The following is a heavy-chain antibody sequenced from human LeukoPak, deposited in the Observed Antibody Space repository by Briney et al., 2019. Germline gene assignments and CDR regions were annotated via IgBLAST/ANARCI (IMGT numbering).Heavy chain of an antibody. V-gene: IGHV4-4*07. CDR1: GGSISRYY. D-gene: IGHD6-19*01. CDR3: ARGQWLVGFDY. Sequence: SETLSLTCTVSGGSISRYYWSWIRQPAGRGLEWVVRIYTSGSTNYNPSLKSRVTMSVDTSKDQFSLKLSSVTAADTAVYYCARGQWLVGFDYWGQGTLVTVSS. J-gene: IGHJ4*02. CDR2: IYTSGST.